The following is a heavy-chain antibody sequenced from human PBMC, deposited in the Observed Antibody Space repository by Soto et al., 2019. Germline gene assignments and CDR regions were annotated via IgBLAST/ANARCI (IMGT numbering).Heavy chain of an antibody. CDR3: AKNGQPPYYYYGMDV. V-gene: IGHV1-18*01. Sequence: ASVKVSCKASCYTFTSYGISWVRQAPGQGLEWMGWISAYNGNTNYAQKLQGRVTMTVDTSTTTAYMELRSLTSDDRAVYYCAKNGQPPYYYYGMDVWGQGTTVTVSS. D-gene: IGHD2-8*01. CDR2: ISAYNGNT. J-gene: IGHJ6*02. CDR1: CYTFTSYG.